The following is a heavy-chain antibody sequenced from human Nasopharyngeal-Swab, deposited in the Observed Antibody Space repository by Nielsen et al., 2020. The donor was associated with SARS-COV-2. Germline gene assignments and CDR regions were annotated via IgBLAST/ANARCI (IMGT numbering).Heavy chain of an antibody. V-gene: IGHV3-23*01. CDR3: AKDRDSGDDSDDYYHYYGMDV. D-gene: IGHD5-12*01. J-gene: IGHJ6*02. CDR1: GFTFSGYA. CDR2: ILGGGSDK. Sequence: GGSLRLSCTASGFTFSGYAMNWVRQAPGEGLQWVAGILGGGSDKFYAESVMGRFTISRDNSKNTLYLQMNSLRAEDTATYYCAKDRDSGDDSDDYYHYYGMDVWGQGTTVTVSS.